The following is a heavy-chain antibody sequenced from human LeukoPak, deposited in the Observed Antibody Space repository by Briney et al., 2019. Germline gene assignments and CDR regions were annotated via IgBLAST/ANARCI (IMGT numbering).Heavy chain of an antibody. CDR2: INHSGST. CDR1: GGSFSGYY. Sequence: SETLSLTCAVYGGSFSGYYWSWIRQPPGKGLEWIGEINHSGSTNYNPSLKSRVTISVDTSKNQFSLRLSSVTAADTAVYYCARDLYYYDSSGYYATLGYWGQGTLVTVSS. V-gene: IGHV4-34*01. J-gene: IGHJ4*02. CDR3: ARDLYYYDSSGYYATLGY. D-gene: IGHD3-22*01.